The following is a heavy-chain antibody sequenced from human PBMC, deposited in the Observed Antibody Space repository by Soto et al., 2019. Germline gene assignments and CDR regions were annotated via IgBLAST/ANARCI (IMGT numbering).Heavy chain of an antibody. D-gene: IGHD6-13*01. Sequence: QVQLQQWGAGLLKPSETLSLTCAVYGGSFSGYYWSWIRQPPGKGLEWIGEINQSGSTNYNPSLKSRVTXSXDXXKNQFSLKLSSVPAADTAVHYCARTYSSSWSPFEYWGQGTLVTVSS. CDR2: INQSGST. CDR1: GGSFSGYY. V-gene: IGHV4-34*01. J-gene: IGHJ4*02. CDR3: ARTYSSSWSPFEY.